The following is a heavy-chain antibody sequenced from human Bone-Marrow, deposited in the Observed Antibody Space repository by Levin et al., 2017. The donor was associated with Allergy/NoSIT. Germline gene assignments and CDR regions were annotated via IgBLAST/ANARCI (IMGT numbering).Heavy chain of an antibody. CDR3: TRPRYCSGGSGYSAHGMGV. CDR2: IRGKANNYAT. D-gene: IGHD2-15*01. Sequence: PGGSQLSCAASGFTFSDSAMHWVRQASGKGLEWVGRIRGKANNYATTYAASVIGRFTVSRDDSKNMAYLQMNSLNTEDTAVYYCTRPRYCSGGSGYSAHGMGVWGQGTTVTVSS. CDR1: GFTFSDSA. J-gene: IGHJ6*02. V-gene: IGHV3-73*01.